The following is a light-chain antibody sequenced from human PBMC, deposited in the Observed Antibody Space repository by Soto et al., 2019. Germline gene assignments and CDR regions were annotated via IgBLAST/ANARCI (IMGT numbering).Light chain of an antibody. J-gene: IGKJ1*01. CDR1: QSVSSY. CDR3: QQRSNWWT. CDR2: DAS. V-gene: IGKV3-11*01. Sequence: EIVLTHSPATLSLSPGEKATLSCRASQSVSSYLAWYQQKPGQAPRLLIYDASNRATGIPARFSGSGSGTDFTLTISSLDPEDFAVYYCQQRSNWWTFGQGTKVDIK.